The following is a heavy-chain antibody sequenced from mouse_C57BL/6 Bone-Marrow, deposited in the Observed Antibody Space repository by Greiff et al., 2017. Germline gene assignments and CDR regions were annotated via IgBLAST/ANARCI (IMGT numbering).Heavy chain of an antibody. CDR1: GFNIKDDY. D-gene: IGHD2-1*01. J-gene: IGHJ3*01. CDR2: IDPENGDT. V-gene: IGHV14-4*01. CDR3: SAFYGNYEFAY. Sequence: EVKLVESGAELVRPGASVKLSCTASGFNIKDDYMHWVKQRPEQGLEWIGWIDPENGDTESASKFQGKAPITADTSSNTAYLQLISLTSEDTAVYYCSAFYGNYEFAYWGQGTLVTVSA.